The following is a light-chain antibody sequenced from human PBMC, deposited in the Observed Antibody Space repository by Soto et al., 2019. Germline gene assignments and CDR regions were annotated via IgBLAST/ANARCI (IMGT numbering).Light chain of an antibody. CDR1: QSVGSK. J-gene: IGKJ4*01. CDR3: QHYNNWPPT. V-gene: IGKV3-15*01. CDR2: SAS. Sequence: DTLMTQSPVTLSVSPGERATLSCRASQSVGSKLAWYQQKHGQAPRLLIHSASTRATGVPARFSGSGSGTNFTLTSSHLQSENLGVYYCQHYNNWPPTFGGGTKVEIK.